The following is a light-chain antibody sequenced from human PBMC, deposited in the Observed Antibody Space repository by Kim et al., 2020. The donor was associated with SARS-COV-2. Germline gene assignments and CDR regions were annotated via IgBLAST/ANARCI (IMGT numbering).Light chain of an antibody. J-gene: IGLJ2*01. V-gene: IGLV1-44*01. Sequence: QSVLTQPPSASGAPGQTVTIPCSGSSSNIGSNTASWYQQVPGTAPKLLIYYDKERPSGVPDRFSGSKSGTSASLAITGLQSGDEADYYCAAWDDIQSGPVFGGGTKVTVL. CDR3: AAWDDIQSGPV. CDR2: YDK. CDR1: SSNIGSNT.